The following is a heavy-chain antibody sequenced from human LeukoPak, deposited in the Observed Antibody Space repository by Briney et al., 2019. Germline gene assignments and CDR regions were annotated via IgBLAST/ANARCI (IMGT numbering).Heavy chain of an antibody. CDR1: GGSISSGGYY. V-gene: IGHV4-30-2*02. Sequence: SETLSLTCTVSGGSISSGGYYWSWIRQPPGKGLEWIGYIYHSGSTYYNPSLKSRVTISVDTSKNQFSLKLSSVTAADTAVYYCAGLWFGGAGDPWGQGTLVTVSS. CDR2: IYHSGST. J-gene: IGHJ5*02. CDR3: AGLWFGGAGDP. D-gene: IGHD3-10*01.